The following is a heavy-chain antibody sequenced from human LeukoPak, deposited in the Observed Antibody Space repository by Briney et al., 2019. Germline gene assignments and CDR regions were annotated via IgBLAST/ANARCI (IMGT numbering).Heavy chain of an antibody. CDR1: GFTFSSYS. Sequence: GGSLRLSCAASGFTFSSYSMNWVRQAPGKGLEWVSSISSSSSYIYCADSVRGRFTISRDNAKNSLYLQMNSLRAEDTAVYYCAREYCSGGSCYNDAFDIWGQGTMVTVSS. J-gene: IGHJ3*02. CDR3: AREYCSGGSCYNDAFDI. D-gene: IGHD2-15*01. CDR2: ISSSSSYI. V-gene: IGHV3-21*01.